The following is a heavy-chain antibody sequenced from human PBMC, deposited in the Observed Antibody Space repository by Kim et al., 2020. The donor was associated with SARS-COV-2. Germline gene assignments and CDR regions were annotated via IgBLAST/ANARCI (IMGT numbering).Heavy chain of an antibody. V-gene: IGHV4-59*01. Sequence: YHPSLESRVAITIDTSTNQFSLNLRSVTAADTALYYCARDRGGLKHYMDVWGKGTAVTISS. D-gene: IGHD3-10*01. CDR3: ARDRGGLKHYMDV. J-gene: IGHJ6*03.